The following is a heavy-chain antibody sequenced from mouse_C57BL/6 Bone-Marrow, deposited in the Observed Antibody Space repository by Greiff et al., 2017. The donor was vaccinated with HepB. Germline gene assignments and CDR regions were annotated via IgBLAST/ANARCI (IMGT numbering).Heavy chain of an antibody. Sequence: EVKLMESGPGLVKPSQSLSLTCSVTGYSITSGYYWNWIRQFPGNKLEWMGYISYDGSNNYNPSLKNRISITRDTSKNQFFLKLNSVTTEDTATYYCTYGYFDYWGQGTTLTVSS. J-gene: IGHJ2*01. CDR2: ISYDGSN. V-gene: IGHV3-6*01. CDR1: GYSITSGYY. D-gene: IGHD1-1*01. CDR3: TYGYFDY.